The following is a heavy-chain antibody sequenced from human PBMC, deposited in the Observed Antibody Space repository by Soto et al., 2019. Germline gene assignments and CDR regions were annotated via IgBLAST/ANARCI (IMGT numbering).Heavy chain of an antibody. V-gene: IGHV1-69*01. CDR3: ARSQGSSTSLEIYYYYYYGMDV. CDR1: AGTFSSYA. D-gene: IGHD2-2*01. CDR2: IIPISGTA. J-gene: IGHJ6*02. Sequence: QVQLVQSGAEVKKPGSSVKVCCKASAGTFSSYAISWVRQAPGQGLEWMGGIIPISGTANYAQKFQGRVTITADESTSTAYMELSSLRSEDTAVYYCARSQGSSTSLEIYYYYYYGMDVWGQGTTVTVSS.